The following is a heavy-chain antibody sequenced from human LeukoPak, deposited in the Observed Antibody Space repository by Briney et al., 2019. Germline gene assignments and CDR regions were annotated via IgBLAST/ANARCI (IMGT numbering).Heavy chain of an antibody. J-gene: IGHJ4*02. CDR2: IYYSGST. V-gene: IGHV4-39*01. D-gene: IGHD4-23*01. CDR1: GGSISSSSYY. CDR3: ARDYGGNWAY. Sequence: PSETLSLTCTVSGGSISSSSYYWGWIRQPPGKGLEWIGSIYYSGSTYYNPSLKSRVTISVDTSKNQFSLKLSSVTAADTAVYYCARDYGGNWAYWGQGTLVTVSS.